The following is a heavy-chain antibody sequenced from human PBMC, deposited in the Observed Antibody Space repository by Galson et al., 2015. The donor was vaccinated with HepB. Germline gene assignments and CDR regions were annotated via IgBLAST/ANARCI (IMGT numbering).Heavy chain of an antibody. Sequence: SLRLSCAASGFTFSSYAMHWVRQAPGKGLEWVAVISYDGSYKYYADSVKGRFTISRDNSRNTLYLQINSLRAEDTTVYYCARDRSAKDFDYWGQGTLVTVSS. CDR1: GFTFSSYA. V-gene: IGHV3-30*04. J-gene: IGHJ4*02. CDR3: ARDRSAKDFDY. CDR2: ISYDGSYK.